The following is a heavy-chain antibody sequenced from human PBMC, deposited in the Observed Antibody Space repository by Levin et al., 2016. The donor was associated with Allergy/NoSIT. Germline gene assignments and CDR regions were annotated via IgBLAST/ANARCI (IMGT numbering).Heavy chain of an antibody. D-gene: IGHD3-3*01. CDR3: ARGDVLRSSWEVPDTHYYYYYMDV. V-gene: IGHV4-59*01. CDR2: IYYSGST. J-gene: IGHJ6*03. Sequence: WIRQPPGKGLEWIGYIYYSGSTNYNPSLKSRVTISVDTSKNQFSLKLSSVTAADTAVYYCARGDVLRSSWEVPDTHYYYYYMDVWGKGTTVTVSS.